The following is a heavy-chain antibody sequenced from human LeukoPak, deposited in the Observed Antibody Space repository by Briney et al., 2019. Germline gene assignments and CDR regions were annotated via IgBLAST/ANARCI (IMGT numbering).Heavy chain of an antibody. V-gene: IGHV3-30*04. CDR3: ARDDIIVGATTLDY. CDR2: ISSDGSKK. Sequence: GCSLRLSCEASGFIFSTYAMHWVRQAPGKGLEWLAVISSDGSKKYHVDSVKGRFTISRDNSKNTLYLEMDSVRLGDTAVYYCARDDIIVGATTLDYWGQGTLVTVSS. D-gene: IGHD1-26*01. CDR1: GFIFSTYA. J-gene: IGHJ4*02.